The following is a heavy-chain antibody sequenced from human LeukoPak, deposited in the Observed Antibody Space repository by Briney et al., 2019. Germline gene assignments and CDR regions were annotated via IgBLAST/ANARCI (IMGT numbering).Heavy chain of an antibody. CDR3: ASLIPYGSAPGH. CDR2: IYYSGST. J-gene: IGHJ1*01. CDR1: GGSISSSSYY. Sequence: PSETLSLTCTVSGGSISSSSYYWGWIRQPPGKGLEWIGSIYYSGSTYYNPSLKSRVTISVDTSKNQFSLKLSSVTAADTAVYYCASLIPYGSAPGHWGQGTLVTVSS. V-gene: IGHV4-39*07. D-gene: IGHD3-10*01.